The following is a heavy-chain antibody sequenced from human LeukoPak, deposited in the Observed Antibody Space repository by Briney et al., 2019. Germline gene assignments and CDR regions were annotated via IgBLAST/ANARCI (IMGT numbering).Heavy chain of an antibody. CDR3: ARSQYDFWSGDFDSNWFDP. D-gene: IGHD3-3*01. CDR1: GGSISSYY. V-gene: IGHV4-4*07. Sequence: PSETLSLTCTVSGGSISSYYWSWIRQPAGKGLEWIGRIYTSGSTNYNPSLKSRVTMSVDTSKNQFSLKLSSVTAADTAVYYCARSQYDFWSGDFDSNWFDPWGQGTLVTVSS. CDR2: IYTSGST. J-gene: IGHJ5*02.